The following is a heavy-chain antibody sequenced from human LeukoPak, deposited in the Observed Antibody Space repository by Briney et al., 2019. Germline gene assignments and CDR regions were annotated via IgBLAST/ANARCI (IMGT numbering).Heavy chain of an antibody. CDR1: GFTFSGFR. D-gene: IGHD5-12*01. V-gene: IGHV3-7*03. CDR3: ARDFIQRDVATPLGL. J-gene: IGHJ4*02. CDR2: INSDGSEG. Sequence: GGSLRLSCAVSGFTFSGFRMSWSRQAPGKGLEWVASINSDGSEGYYADVVKGRFTISRDNAKNSLYLQINSLRAEDTAVYYCARDFIQRDVATPLGLWGQGTLVTVSS.